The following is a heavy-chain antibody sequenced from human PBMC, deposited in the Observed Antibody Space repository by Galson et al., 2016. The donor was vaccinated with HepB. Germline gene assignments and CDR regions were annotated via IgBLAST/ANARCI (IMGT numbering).Heavy chain of an antibody. CDR2: IYSGGSI. CDR1: GFTVRNNY. D-gene: IGHD6-25*01. Sequence: SLRLSCAASGFTVRNNYMSWVRQAPGKGLGWVSVIYSGGSIKYADSVKGRFTISRHNSENTLYLQMNSLRADDTAVYYCATSPSGGHWGQGTLVTVSS. CDR3: ATSPSGGH. V-gene: IGHV3-53*04. J-gene: IGHJ4*02.